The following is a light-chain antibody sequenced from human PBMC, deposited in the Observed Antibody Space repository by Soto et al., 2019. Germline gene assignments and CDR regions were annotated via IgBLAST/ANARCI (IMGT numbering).Light chain of an antibody. CDR3: QQYYSYPIFT. CDR1: QGISSY. J-gene: IGKJ3*01. V-gene: IGKV1-8*01. Sequence: AIRMTQSPSSLSASTGDRVTITCRASQGISSYLAWYQQKPGKAPKLLIYAASTLQSGVPSRFSGSGSGTDFTLTSSCLQSEDFATYYCQQYYSYPIFTFGPGTKVDIK. CDR2: AAS.